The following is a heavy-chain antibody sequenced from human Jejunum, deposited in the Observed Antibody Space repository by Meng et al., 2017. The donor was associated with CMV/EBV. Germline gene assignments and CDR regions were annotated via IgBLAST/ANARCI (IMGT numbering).Heavy chain of an antibody. D-gene: IGHD4-17*01. V-gene: IGHV3-7*01. J-gene: IGHJ4*02. CDR3: ARNPVTNRRGSHFDY. Sequence: GFAFMGYWMGWVREDPGKGLEGVADRKRGGSEKYYGESMKGRFIISRENANNSLYMQMNSLRAEDTAVYYCARNPVTNRRGSHFDYWGQGTLVTVSS. CDR2: RKRGGSEK. CDR1: GFAFMGYW.